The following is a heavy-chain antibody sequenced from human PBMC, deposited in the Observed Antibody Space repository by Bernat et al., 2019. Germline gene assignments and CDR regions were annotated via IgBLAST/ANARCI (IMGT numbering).Heavy chain of an antibody. CDR2: MKQDGSLK. V-gene: IGHV3-7*03. Sequence: EVQLVESGGGLVQPGGSLRLSCAASGFTFSNYWMNWVRQAPGKGLEWVANMKQDGSLKQYVDSVEGRFTISRDNAKNSLYLQMNSLRVEDTAGYYCARDGGYCSGGSCYDALDVWGQGTMVTVSS. CDR1: GFTFSNYW. CDR3: ARDGGYCSGGSCYDALDV. D-gene: IGHD2-15*01. J-gene: IGHJ3*01.